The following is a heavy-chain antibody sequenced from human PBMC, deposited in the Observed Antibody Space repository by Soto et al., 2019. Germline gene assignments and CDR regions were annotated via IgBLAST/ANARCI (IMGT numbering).Heavy chain of an antibody. CDR3: ARGLASGDY. Sequence: QVQLVQSGAEVKEPGASVKISCKGSGYTFTNFNIHWVRQAPGQGLDWMGIVNPNGGSTNYAQNFEGRLTSSRDTSTSTVYMDLSSLRSEDTAVYYCARGLASGDYWGQGTLVTVSS. CDR1: GYTFTNFN. V-gene: IGHV1-46*01. D-gene: IGHD6-6*01. CDR2: VNPNGGST. J-gene: IGHJ4*02.